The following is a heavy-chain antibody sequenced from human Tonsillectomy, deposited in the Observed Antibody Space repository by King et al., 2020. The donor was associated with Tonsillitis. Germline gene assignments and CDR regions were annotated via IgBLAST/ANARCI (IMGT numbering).Heavy chain of an antibody. Sequence: VQLVESGGGLVKPGGSLRLSCAASGFTFSNAWMSWVRQAPGKGLEWVGRIKSKTEGGTTDYAAPVKGRFTISRDDSKNTLYVQMNSLKTEDTAVYYCPTGLGLTDNDYWGQGTLVTVSS. CDR1: GFTFSNAW. D-gene: IGHD3-9*01. V-gene: IGHV3-15*01. CDR3: PTGLGLTDNDY. J-gene: IGHJ4*02. CDR2: IKSKTEGGTT.